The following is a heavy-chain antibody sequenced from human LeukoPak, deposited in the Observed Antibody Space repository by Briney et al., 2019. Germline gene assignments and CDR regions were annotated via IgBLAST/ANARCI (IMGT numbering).Heavy chain of an antibody. J-gene: IGHJ4*02. D-gene: IGHD3-22*01. CDR2: IRYDGSNK. V-gene: IGHV3-30*02. CDR1: GFTFSSYG. Sequence: GGSLRLSCAASGFTFSSYGMHWVRQAPGKGLEWVAFIRYDGSNKYYADSVKGRFTISRDNSKNTLYLQMNSLRAEDTAVYYCAKGPAAYYYDSSGPNHFDYWGQGTLVTVSS. CDR3: AKGPAAYYYDSSGPNHFDY.